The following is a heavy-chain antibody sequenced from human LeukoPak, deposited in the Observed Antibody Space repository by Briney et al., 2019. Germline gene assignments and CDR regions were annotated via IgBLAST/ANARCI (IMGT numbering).Heavy chain of an antibody. CDR1: GGTFSSYA. CDR2: IIPIFGTA. Sequence: SVKVSCKASGGTFSSYAISWVRQAPGQGLEWMGGIIPIFGTANYAQKLQGRVTMTTDTSTSTAYMELRSLRSDDTAVYYCARDSGGTALDYWGQGTLVTVSS. V-gene: IGHV1-69*05. D-gene: IGHD5-12*01. CDR3: ARDSGGTALDY. J-gene: IGHJ4*02.